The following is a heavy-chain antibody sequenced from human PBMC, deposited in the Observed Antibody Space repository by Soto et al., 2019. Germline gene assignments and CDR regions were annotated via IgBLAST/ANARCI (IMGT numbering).Heavy chain of an antibody. V-gene: IGHV3-74*01. D-gene: IGHD3-22*01. J-gene: IGHJ3*02. CDR1: GFTFSSYW. Sequence: EVQLVESGGGLVQPGGSLRLSCAASGFTFSSYWMHWVRQAPGKGLVWVSRINSDGSSTSYAESVKGRLTISRDNAKNPLYLIMNSLRAEDTAVYYCASAVVNRDAFDIWGQGTMVTVSS. CDR2: INSDGSST. CDR3: ASAVVNRDAFDI.